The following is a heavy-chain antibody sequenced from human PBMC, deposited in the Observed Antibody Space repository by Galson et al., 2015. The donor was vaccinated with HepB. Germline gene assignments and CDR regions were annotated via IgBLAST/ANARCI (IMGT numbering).Heavy chain of an antibody. CDR3: AKGRGVGSYGHYYYYGMDV. J-gene: IGHJ6*02. V-gene: IGHV3-9*01. CDR2: ISWNSGSI. D-gene: IGHD5-18*01. CDR1: GFTFDDYA. Sequence: RLSCAASGFTFDDYAMHWVRQAPGKGLEWVSGISWNSGSIGYADSVKGRFTISRDNAENSLYLQMNSLRAEDTALYYCAKGRGVGSYGHYYYYGMDVWGQGTTVTVSS.